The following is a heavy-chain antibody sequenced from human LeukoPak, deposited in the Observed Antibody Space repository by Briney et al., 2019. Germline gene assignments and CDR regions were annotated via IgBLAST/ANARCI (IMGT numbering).Heavy chain of an antibody. D-gene: IGHD6-19*01. CDR2: ISYDGSNK. Sequence: PGRSLRLSCAASGFTFSSYGMHWVRQAPGKGLEWVAVISYDGSNKYYADSVKGRFTISRDNSKNTLYLQMNSLRADDTAVYYCARESVAVDSWGQGTLVTVSS. V-gene: IGHV3-30*03. J-gene: IGHJ4*02. CDR3: ARESVAVDS. CDR1: GFTFSSYG.